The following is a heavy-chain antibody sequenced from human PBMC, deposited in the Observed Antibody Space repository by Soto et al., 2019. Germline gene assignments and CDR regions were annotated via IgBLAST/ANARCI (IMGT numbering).Heavy chain of an antibody. D-gene: IGHD2-15*01. CDR1: GFTFSSYS. V-gene: IGHV3-21*01. Sequence: GGSLRLSCAASGFTFSSYSMNWVRQAPGKGLEWVSSISSSSSYIYYADSVKGRFTISRDNAKNSLYLQMNSLRAEDTAVYYCARVLRLYCSGGSGYSSYYYYGMDVWGQGTTVTVSS. CDR2: ISSSSSYI. CDR3: ARVLRLYCSGGSGYSSYYYYGMDV. J-gene: IGHJ6*02.